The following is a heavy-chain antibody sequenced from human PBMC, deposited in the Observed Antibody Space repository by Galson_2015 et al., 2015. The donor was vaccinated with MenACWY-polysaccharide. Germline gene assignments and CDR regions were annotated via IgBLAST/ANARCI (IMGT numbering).Heavy chain of an antibody. CDR2: IKQDGGEK. Sequence: SLRLSCAASGFTFRKYWMSWVRQAPGKGLEWVANIKQDGGEKYNVDSVKGRFTISRDNAKNSLYLQMNSLRVEDTAVYYCARGHYGVDVWGQGTTVTVSS. CDR1: GFTFRKYW. J-gene: IGHJ6*02. V-gene: IGHV3-7*01. CDR3: ARGHYGVDV.